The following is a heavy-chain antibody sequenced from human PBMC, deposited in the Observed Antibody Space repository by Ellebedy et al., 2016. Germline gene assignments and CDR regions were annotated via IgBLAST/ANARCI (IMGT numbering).Heavy chain of an antibody. D-gene: IGHD5-24*01. CDR1: GFIVSSNY. V-gene: IGHV3-53*01. Sequence: GGSLRLSCAASGFIVSSNYMSWVRQAPGKGLEWVSVIYSGGSTYYADSVKGRFTISRDNSKNTLFLQMNSLRAEDTAVYYCARGAIRDGYNSGNALDIWGQGTMVTVSS. J-gene: IGHJ3*02. CDR2: IYSGGST. CDR3: ARGAIRDGYNSGNALDI.